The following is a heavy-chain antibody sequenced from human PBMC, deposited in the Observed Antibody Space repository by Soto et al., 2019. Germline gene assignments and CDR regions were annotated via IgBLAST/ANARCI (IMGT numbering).Heavy chain of an antibody. CDR3: ARGPAITMVRGVVRGYYYGMDV. D-gene: IGHD3-10*01. CDR1: GYTFTGYY. Sequence: QVQLVQSGAEVKKPGASVKVSCKASGYTFTGYYMHWVRQAPGQGLEWMGWINPNSGGTNYAQKFQGWVTMTRDTSTSTAYMELSRLRSDDTAVYYCARGPAITMVRGVVRGYYYGMDVWGQGTTVTVSS. CDR2: INPNSGGT. J-gene: IGHJ6*02. V-gene: IGHV1-2*04.